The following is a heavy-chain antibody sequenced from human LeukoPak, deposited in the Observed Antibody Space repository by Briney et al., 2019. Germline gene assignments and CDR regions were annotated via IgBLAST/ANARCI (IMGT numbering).Heavy chain of an antibody. CDR1: GCTFTSYD. Sequence: ASVKVSCKASGCTFTSYDINWVRQATGQGLEWMGWMNPNSGNTGYAQKFQGRVTMTRNTSISTAYMELSSLRSEDTAVYYCARGGGRLDPLDYWGQGTLVTVSS. J-gene: IGHJ4*02. CDR3: ARGGGRLDPLDY. CDR2: MNPNSGNT. D-gene: IGHD6-19*01. V-gene: IGHV1-8*01.